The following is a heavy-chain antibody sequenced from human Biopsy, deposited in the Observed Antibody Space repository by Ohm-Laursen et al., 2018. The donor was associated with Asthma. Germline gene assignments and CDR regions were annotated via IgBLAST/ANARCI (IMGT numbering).Heavy chain of an antibody. CDR1: GGSINIGDYY. V-gene: IGHV4-30-4*02. CDR3: ARAYGGSFFSGSFDI. Sequence: SDTLSLTCTVSGGSINIGDYYWSWIRQHPVKGLEWIGYIYYSGSTYYNPSLKSRANISVDKSKNQFSLKVNSVTAADTAVYYCARAYGGSFFSGSFDIWGQGTMVTVSS. D-gene: IGHD4-23*01. J-gene: IGHJ3*02. CDR2: IYYSGST.